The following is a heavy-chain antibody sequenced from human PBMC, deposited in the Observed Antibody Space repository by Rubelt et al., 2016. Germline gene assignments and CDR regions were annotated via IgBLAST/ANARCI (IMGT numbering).Heavy chain of an antibody. D-gene: IGHD6-13*01. Sequence: EVQLLESGGALVQPGGSLRLSCAASGFNFNNFAMTWVRQAPGKGREWVSVISGSGGYTNYVDPVKGRVTISRDDSKNTLYVQMNRLRAEDTAVYYCARDRAAGKGGFDYWGQGTLVTVSS. J-gene: IGHJ4*02. CDR3: ARDRAAGKGGFDY. CDR1: GFNFNNFA. CDR2: ISGSGGYT. V-gene: IGHV3-23*01.